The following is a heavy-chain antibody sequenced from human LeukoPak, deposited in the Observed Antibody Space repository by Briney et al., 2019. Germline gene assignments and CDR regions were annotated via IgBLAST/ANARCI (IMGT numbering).Heavy chain of an antibody. CDR1: GFTVSTNY. CDR2: IYSSGST. J-gene: IGHJ4*02. CDR3: ARGGVSYATFDY. Sequence: GGSLRLSCAASGFTVSTNYINWVHQAPGKGLEWVSVIYSSGSTYYADSVKGRFTISRDNSKHTVYLQMNSLRAEDTAVYYCARGGVSYATFDYWGQGTLVTVSS. D-gene: IGHD2-2*01. V-gene: IGHV3-53*01.